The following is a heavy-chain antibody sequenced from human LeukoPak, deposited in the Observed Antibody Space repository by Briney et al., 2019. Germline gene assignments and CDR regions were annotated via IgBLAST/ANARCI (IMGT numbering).Heavy chain of an antibody. CDR1: GFTFSNSA. CDR2: ISNSGDST. Sequence: GGSLRLSCAASGFTFSNSAMSWVRQVPGKGLEWVSSISNSGDSTYYGDFVKGRFTIARDNSKNILYLQMYSLRAEDTAIYHCAKVRGKDGVRDSYDVWGQGTMVTVSS. D-gene: IGHD2-2*01. V-gene: IGHV3-23*01. J-gene: IGHJ3*01. CDR3: AKVRGKDGVRDSYDV.